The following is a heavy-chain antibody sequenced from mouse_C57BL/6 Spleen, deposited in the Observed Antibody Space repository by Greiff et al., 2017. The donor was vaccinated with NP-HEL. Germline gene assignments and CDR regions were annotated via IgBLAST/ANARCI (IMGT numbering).Heavy chain of an antibody. D-gene: IGHD1-1*01. V-gene: IGHV1-82*01. Sequence: VQLQQSGPELVKPGASVKISCKASGYAFSSSWMNWVKQRPGKGLEWIGRIYPGDGDTNYNGKFKGKATLTADKSSSTAYMQLSSLTSEDSAVYFCAMGAFITTDYWGQGTTLTVSS. CDR1: GYAFSSSW. J-gene: IGHJ2*01. CDR3: AMGAFITTDY. CDR2: IYPGDGDT.